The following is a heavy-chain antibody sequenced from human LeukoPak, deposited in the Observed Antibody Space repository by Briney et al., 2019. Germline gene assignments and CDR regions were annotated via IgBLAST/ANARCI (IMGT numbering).Heavy chain of an antibody. Sequence: PGGSLRLSCAASGFTVSSNYMSWVRQAPGKGLEWVSVIYSGGSTYYADSVKGRFTISRDNSKNTLYLQMNSLRAEDTAVYYCAKARTTSGISPSDWGQGTLVTVSS. J-gene: IGHJ4*02. CDR2: IYSGGST. CDR3: AKARTTSGISPSD. D-gene: IGHD3-10*01. V-gene: IGHV3-53*01. CDR1: GFTVSSNY.